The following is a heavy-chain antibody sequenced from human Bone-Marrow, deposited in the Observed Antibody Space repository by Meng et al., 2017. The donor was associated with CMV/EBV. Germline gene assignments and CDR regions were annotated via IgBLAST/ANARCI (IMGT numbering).Heavy chain of an antibody. CDR1: GYTFTNYY. D-gene: IGHD2-2*01. J-gene: IGHJ5*02. CDR3: ASCPSKNQLLERRWFDP. Sequence: ASVKVSCKASGYTFTNYYMHWVRQAPGQGLGWMGWINPNSGGTNYAQKFQGRVTMTRDTSISTAYMELSRLRSDDTAVYYCASCPSKNQLLERRWFDPWGQGTLVAVSS. V-gene: IGHV1-2*02. CDR2: INPNSGGT.